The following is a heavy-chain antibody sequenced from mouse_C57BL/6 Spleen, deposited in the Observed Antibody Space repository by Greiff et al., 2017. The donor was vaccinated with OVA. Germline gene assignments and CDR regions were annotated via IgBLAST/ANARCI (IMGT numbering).Heavy chain of an antibody. J-gene: IGHJ4*01. CDR3: TRTRAYYSKGHAMDY. V-gene: IGHV1-15*01. Sequence: QVQLQQSGAELVRPGASVTLSCKASGYTFTHYEMHWVKQTPVHGLEWIGAIDPETGGTAYNQKFKGKAILTADKSSSTAYMELRSLPSEDSAVYYGTRTRAYYSKGHAMDYWGQGTSVTVSS. CDR1: GYTFTHYE. CDR2: IDPETGGT. D-gene: IGHD2-5*01.